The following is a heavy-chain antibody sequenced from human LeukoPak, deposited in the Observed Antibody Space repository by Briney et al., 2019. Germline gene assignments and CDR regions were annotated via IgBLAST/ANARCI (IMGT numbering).Heavy chain of an antibody. CDR1: GGSFSGYY. CDR2: INHSGST. CDR3: ARDYYYYGSGNDYGMDV. V-gene: IGHV4-34*01. J-gene: IGHJ6*02. D-gene: IGHD3-10*01. Sequence: SETLSLTCTVYGGSFSGYYWSWIRQPPGKGLEWIGEINHSGSTNYNPSLKSRVTISVDTSKNQFSLKLSSVTAADTAVYYCARDYYYYGSGNDYGMDVWGQGTTVTVSS.